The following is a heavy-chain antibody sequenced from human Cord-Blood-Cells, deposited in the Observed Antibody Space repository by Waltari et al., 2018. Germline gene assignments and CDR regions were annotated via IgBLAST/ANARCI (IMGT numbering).Heavy chain of an antibody. CDR3: ATDLYSGSYYAFDI. J-gene: IGHJ3*02. CDR1: GYTLTALS. V-gene: IGHV1-24*01. Sequence: QVQLVQSGAEVQKPGASVKVSCRVCGYTLTALSMNWGRQAPGKGIEWMGGIEPEDGETIYAQKFQGRCTMTEDTSTDTAYMELSSLRSEDTAVYYCATDLYSGSYYAFDIWGQGTMVTVSS. CDR2: IEPEDGET. D-gene: IGHD1-26*01.